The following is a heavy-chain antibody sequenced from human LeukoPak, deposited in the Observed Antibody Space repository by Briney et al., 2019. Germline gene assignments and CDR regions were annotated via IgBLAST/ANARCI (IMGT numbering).Heavy chain of an antibody. V-gene: IGHV4-31*03. D-gene: IGHD3-22*01. J-gene: IGHJ4*02. CDR3: ARDRSDSSGYYALTY. CDR2: ISYSGST. Sequence: SQPLSLTCTVSGGSISSGGYYWSWIRQHQGKGLEWLGYISYSGSTYYNPSLKSRLTISVDTSKNQFSLRLSSVTAADTAVYYCARDRSDSSGYYALTYWGQGSLVTVSS. CDR1: GGSISSGGYY.